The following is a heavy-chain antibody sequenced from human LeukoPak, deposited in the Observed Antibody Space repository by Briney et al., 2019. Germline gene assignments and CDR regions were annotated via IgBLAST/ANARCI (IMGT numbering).Heavy chain of an antibody. D-gene: IGHD3-16*01. CDR3: AREGDGGGYYFDY. Sequence: GGSLRLSCAASGFTFSKYWMLWVRHPPGRGLEWLANIKQDASDKYYVDSVKGRFPISRDNAENSLYLQMNSLREEDTAVCYCAREGDGGGYYFDYWGQGTLVTVSS. J-gene: IGHJ4*02. CDR2: IKQDASDK. V-gene: IGHV3-7*01. CDR1: GFTFSKYW.